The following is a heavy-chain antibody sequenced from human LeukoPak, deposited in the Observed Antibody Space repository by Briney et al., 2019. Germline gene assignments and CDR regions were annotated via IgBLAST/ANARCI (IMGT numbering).Heavy chain of an antibody. CDR2: ISNNGGST. CDR3: AKAPTMIVVVPDF. V-gene: IGHV3-23*01. CDR1: GFTFSNYA. Sequence: AGGSLRLSCAASGFTFSNYAMNWVRQAPGKGLEWVSVISNNGGSTYYADSVKGRFTVSRDNSKNTLYLQMNRLRAEDTAVYYCAKAPTMIVVVPDFWGQGTLVTVSS. J-gene: IGHJ4*02. D-gene: IGHD3-22*01.